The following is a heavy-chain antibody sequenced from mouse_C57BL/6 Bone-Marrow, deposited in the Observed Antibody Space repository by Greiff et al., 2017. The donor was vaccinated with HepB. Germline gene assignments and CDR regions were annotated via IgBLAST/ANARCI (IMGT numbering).Heavy chain of an antibody. CDR2: ISNLAYSI. J-gene: IGHJ4*01. V-gene: IGHV5-15*01. CDR3: ARKYGMDY. Sequence: VESGGGLVQPGGSLKLSCAASGFTFSDYGMAWVRQAPRKGPEWVAFISNLAYSIYYADTVTGRFTISRENAKNTLYLEMSSLRSEDTAMYYCARKYGMDYWGQGTSVTVSS. CDR1: GFTFSDYG.